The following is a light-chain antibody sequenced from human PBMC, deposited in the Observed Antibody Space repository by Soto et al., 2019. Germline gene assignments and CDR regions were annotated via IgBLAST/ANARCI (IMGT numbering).Light chain of an antibody. Sequence: QSVLTQPPSVSGAPGQRVTISCTGNSSNLGAGYAVHWYQHIPGSAPKLLIYSNNNRPSGVPDRFSGSKSGTSASLAISGLQAEDEGDYHCQSYDIGLSSPWVFGGGTKVTVL. J-gene: IGLJ3*02. CDR3: QSYDIGLSSPWV. V-gene: IGLV1-40*01. CDR1: SSNLGAGYA. CDR2: SNN.